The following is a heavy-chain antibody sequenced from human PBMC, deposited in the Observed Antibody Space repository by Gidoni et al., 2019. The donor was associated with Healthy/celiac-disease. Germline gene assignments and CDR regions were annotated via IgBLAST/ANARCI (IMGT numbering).Heavy chain of an antibody. D-gene: IGHD2-15*01. V-gene: IGHV3-30*18. CDR2: ISYDGSNK. CDR1: GFPFSSYG. Sequence: QVQLVESGGGVVPPGRSLRLSCAASGFPFSSYGMHWVRQAPGKGLEWVAVISYDGSNKYYADSVKGRFTISRDNSKNTLYLQMNSLRAEDTAVYYCAKTPVVVAAIHYYYMDVWGKGTTVTVSS. CDR3: AKTPVVVAAIHYYYMDV. J-gene: IGHJ6*03.